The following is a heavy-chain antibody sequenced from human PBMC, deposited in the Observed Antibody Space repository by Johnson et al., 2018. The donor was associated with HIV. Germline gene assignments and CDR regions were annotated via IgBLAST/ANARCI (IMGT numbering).Heavy chain of an antibody. J-gene: IGHJ3*02. CDR2: INSDGSST. D-gene: IGHD6-13*01. Sequence: VQLVESGGGVVQPGRSLRLSCAVSGISFSSYWMHWVRQAPGKGLVWVPRINSDGSSTSYGDSGKGRFTIPRDNAKNTLYLQMKSLRAEDTAVYYCAREPLVPDGFDIWGQGTMVTVSS. V-gene: IGHV3-74*01. CDR3: AREPLVPDGFDI. CDR1: GISFSSYW.